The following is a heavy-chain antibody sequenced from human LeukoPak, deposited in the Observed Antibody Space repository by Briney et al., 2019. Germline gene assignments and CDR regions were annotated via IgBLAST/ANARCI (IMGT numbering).Heavy chain of an antibody. J-gene: IGHJ3*02. Sequence: GGSLRLSCAASEFSFNIYAMNWVRQAPGKGLEWVSTISDSGGKTYYADSVKGRFTISRDNSQNTLYLQMNSLRADDTAIYYCARPRSSSSWDAFDIWGQGTMVTVSS. CDR2: ISDSGGKT. CDR3: ARPRSSSSWDAFDI. V-gene: IGHV3-23*01. CDR1: EFSFNIYA. D-gene: IGHD6-13*01.